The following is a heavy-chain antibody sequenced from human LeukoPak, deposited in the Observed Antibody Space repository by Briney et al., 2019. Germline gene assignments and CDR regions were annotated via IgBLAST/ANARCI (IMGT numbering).Heavy chain of an antibody. Sequence: PGGSLRLSPVASGFTFSSYVMSWVRQAPGKGLEWVSGVSVSGGSTYYADSVKGRFTISRDNSKNTLYLQMNSLRAEDTAVYYCAKADSGYYNHYFDYWGQASLVTVSS. J-gene: IGHJ4*02. CDR3: AKADSGYYNHYFDY. CDR2: VSVSGGST. V-gene: IGHV3-23*01. D-gene: IGHD3-3*01. CDR1: GFTFSSYV.